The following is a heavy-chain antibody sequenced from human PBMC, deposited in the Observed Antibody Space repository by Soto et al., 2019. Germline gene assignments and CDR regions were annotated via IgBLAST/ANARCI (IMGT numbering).Heavy chain of an antibody. V-gene: IGHV1-18*01. J-gene: IGHJ6*03. CDR1: GYTFTSYG. D-gene: IGHD6-19*01. CDR3: ARVLVAGTDYYYYYMDV. CDR2: ISAYNGNT. Sequence: ASVKVSCKASGYTFTSYGISWVRQAPGQGLEWMGWISAYNGNTNYAQKLQGRVTMTTDTSTSTAYMELRSLRSDDTAVYYCARVLVAGTDYYYYYMDVWGKGTTVTVSS.